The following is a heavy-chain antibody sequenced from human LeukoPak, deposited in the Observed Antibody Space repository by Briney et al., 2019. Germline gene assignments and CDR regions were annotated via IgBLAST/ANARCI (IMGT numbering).Heavy chain of an antibody. D-gene: IGHD3-10*01. Sequence: GGSLRLSCAASGFTFSSYAMHWVRQAPGKGLEWVAVISYDGSNKYYADSVKGRFTISRDNSKNTLYLQMNSLRAEDTAVYYCARASVRGAHKTYNWFDPWGQETLVTVSS. CDR3: ARASVRGAHKTYNWFDP. J-gene: IGHJ5*02. CDR2: ISYDGSNK. CDR1: GFTFSSYA. V-gene: IGHV3-30*04.